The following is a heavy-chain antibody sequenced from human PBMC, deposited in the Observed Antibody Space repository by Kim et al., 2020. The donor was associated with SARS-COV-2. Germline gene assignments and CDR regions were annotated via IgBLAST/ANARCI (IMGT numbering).Heavy chain of an antibody. CDR1: GGSVSSGSYF. CDR3: ARPPNDFWSGYPYYFDY. Sequence: SETLSLTCPVSGGSVSSGSYFWSWIRQPTGKGLEWIGYTYYSGNTNYNPSLKSRVTMSVDTSKNQFSLKLRTVTAADTAVYYWARPPNDFWSGYPYYFDYWGQEAQVT. CDR2: TYYSGNT. J-gene: IGHJ4*02. V-gene: IGHV4-61*01. D-gene: IGHD3-3*01.